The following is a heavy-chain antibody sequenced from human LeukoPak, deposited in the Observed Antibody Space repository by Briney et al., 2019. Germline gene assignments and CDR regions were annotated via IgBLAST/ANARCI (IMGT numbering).Heavy chain of an antibody. Sequence: GGSLRLSCAASGFTVSSNFMSWVRQAPGKGLEWVSVIYSGGTTYYADSVKGRFTISRDNSKNTLSLQMNSLRAEDTAVYYCARDGYGDNYMDVWGKGTTVTVSS. V-gene: IGHV3-53*01. CDR2: IYSGGTT. D-gene: IGHD3-10*01. CDR3: ARDGYGDNYMDV. J-gene: IGHJ6*03. CDR1: GFTVSSNF.